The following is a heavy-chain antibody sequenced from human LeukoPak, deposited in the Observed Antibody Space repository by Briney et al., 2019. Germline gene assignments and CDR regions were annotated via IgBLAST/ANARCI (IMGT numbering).Heavy chain of an antibody. CDR2: TYYRSKWSN. V-gene: IGHV6-1*01. CDR3: ARDRDGTGLYGTNYDY. CDR1: GDSVSSNSAA. J-gene: IGHJ4*02. Sequence: SQTLSLTCAISGDSVSSNSAAWNWIPPSPSRCLVWLVRTYYRSKWSNDYAASVKSRITISPDTSKNQFSLQLKSVTPEDTAVYYCARDRDGTGLYGTNYDYWGQGILVTVSS. D-gene: IGHD6-19*01.